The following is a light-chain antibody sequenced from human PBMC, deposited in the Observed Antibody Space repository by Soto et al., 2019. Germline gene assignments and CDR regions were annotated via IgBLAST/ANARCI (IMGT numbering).Light chain of an antibody. V-gene: IGKV3-15*01. CDR3: QQYNNWS. Sequence: EIFLTQSPDTLSLSPGERATLTCRASQSVSSNLAWYQHKPGQAPRLLTYGASTRATGIPARFSGSGSGTEFTLTISSLQSEDFAVYYCQQYNNWSFGQGTRLEIK. J-gene: IGKJ5*01. CDR1: QSVSSN. CDR2: GAS.